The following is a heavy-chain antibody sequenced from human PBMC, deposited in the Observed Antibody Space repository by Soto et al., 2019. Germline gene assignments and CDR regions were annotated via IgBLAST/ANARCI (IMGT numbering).Heavy chain of an antibody. Sequence: QVQLVQSGAEVKKPGASVKVSCKASGYTFTGYYMHWVRQAPGQGLEWMGWINPNSGGTNYAQKLQGWVTMSRDTSISTAYMELSRLRSDDTAVYFCARDLRGSSDTNTYYYYGMDVWGQGTTVTVSS. D-gene: IGHD6-6*01. J-gene: IGHJ6*02. CDR3: ARDLRGSSDTNTYYYYGMDV. CDR1: GYTFTGYY. CDR2: INPNSGGT. V-gene: IGHV1-2*04.